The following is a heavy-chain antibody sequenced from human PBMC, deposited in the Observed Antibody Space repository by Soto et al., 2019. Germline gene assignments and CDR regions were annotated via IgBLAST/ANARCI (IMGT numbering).Heavy chain of an antibody. CDR2: IYYSGST. D-gene: IGHD3-3*01. J-gene: IGHJ6*02. CDR1: GVSISSSSYY. V-gene: IGHV4-39*01. CDR3: ATINTIFGDGYYYGMDV. Sequence: SATLSLTCTVSGVSISSSSYYWGWIRQPPGKGLEWIGSIYYSGSTYYNPSLKSRVTISVDTSKNQFSLKLSSVTAADTAVYYCATINTIFGDGYYYGMDVWGQGTTVTVSS.